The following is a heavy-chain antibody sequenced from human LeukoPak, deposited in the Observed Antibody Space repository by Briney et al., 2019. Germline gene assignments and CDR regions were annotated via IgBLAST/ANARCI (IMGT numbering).Heavy chain of an antibody. D-gene: IGHD3-16*01. CDR3: AREREGANLSAFDI. J-gene: IGHJ3*02. CDR2: ISAYNGNT. V-gene: IGHV1-18*01. Sequence: ASVKVSCKASGYTLTSYGISWVRQAPGQGLEWMGWISAYNGNTNYAQKLQGRVTMTTDTSTSTAYMELRSLRSEDTAVYYCAREREGANLSAFDIWGQGTMVTVSS. CDR1: GYTLTSYG.